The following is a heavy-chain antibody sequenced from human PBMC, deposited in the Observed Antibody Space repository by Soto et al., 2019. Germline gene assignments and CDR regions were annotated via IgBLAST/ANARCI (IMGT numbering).Heavy chain of an antibody. D-gene: IGHD3-22*01. V-gene: IGHV4-4*02. CDR3: ARLVYDSRLNYLYFDH. Sequence: TSETLSLTFDVSGVAISSGNWWGWVRQPPGKGLEWIAEVYNDGSANYHPSLESRATISVDRSKNQFSLRLSSVTAADTGKYYCARLVYDSRLNYLYFDHWGQGTLVTVSS. CDR2: VYNDGSA. J-gene: IGHJ4*02. CDR1: GVAISSGNW.